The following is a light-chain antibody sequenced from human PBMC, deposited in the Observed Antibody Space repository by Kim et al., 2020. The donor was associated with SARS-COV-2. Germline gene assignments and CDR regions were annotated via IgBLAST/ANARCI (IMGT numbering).Light chain of an antibody. J-gene: IGKJ5*01. CDR2: GAS. CDR1: QDIGND. CDR3: LQHRTYPIT. Sequence: ASVGDRVTITCRASQDIGNDLGWYQQSPGRAPQRLIYGASNLQSGVPSRFSGSGSESEFTLTINSLQPEDFAIYFCLQHRTYPITFGQGTRLEIK. V-gene: IGKV1-17*01.